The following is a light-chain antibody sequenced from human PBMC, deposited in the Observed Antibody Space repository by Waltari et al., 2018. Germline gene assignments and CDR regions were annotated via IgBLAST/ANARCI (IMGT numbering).Light chain of an antibody. V-gene: IGKV2-30*02. Sequence: DVVMTQSPLSLAVTLGQPASISCWSSQSLVQSDGSIFLNWFHQKPGQSPRRLIYKVSNREYGVPDRFSGSGSGTDFTLKISRVEAEDVGIYYCLQSSQWPYAFGQGTKLEIK. CDR3: LQSSQWPYA. CDR1: QSLVQSDGSIF. J-gene: IGKJ2*01. CDR2: KVS.